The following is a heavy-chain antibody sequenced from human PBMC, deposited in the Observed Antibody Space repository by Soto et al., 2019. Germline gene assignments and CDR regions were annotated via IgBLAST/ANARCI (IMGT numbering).Heavy chain of an antibody. Sequence: PSETLSLTCAVYGGSFSGYYWSWIRQPPGKGLEWIGEINHSGSTNYNPSLKSRVTISVDTSKNQFSRKLSSVTAADTAVYYCARGYYYGSGARRPWFDPWGQGTLVTVSS. CDR2: INHSGST. CDR3: ARGYYYGSGARRPWFDP. CDR1: GGSFSGYY. D-gene: IGHD3-10*01. J-gene: IGHJ5*02. V-gene: IGHV4-34*01.